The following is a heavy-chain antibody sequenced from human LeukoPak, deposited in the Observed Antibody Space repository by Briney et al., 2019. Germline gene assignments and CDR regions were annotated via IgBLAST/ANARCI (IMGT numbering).Heavy chain of an antibody. V-gene: IGHV3-30*02. CDR1: GFTFSSYG. J-gene: IGHJ4*02. Sequence: TGGSLRLSCAASGFTFSSYGMHWVRQAPGKGLEWVAFIRYDGSNKYYADSVKGRFTISRDNSKNTLYLQMNRLRAEDAAVYYCAKAPVTTCSGAYCYPFDYWGQGTLVTVSS. D-gene: IGHD2-21*01. CDR2: IRYDGSNK. CDR3: AKAPVTTCSGAYCYPFDY.